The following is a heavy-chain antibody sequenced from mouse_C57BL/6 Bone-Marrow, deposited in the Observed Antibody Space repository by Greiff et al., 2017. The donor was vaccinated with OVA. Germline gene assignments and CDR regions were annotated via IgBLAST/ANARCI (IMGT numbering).Heavy chain of an antibody. CDR3: ARGDTTVVADY. D-gene: IGHD1-1*01. J-gene: IGHJ2*01. CDR2: IYPGSGNT. Sequence: VQLQQSGAELVRPGASVKLSCKASGYTFTDYYINWVKQRPGQGLEWIARIYPGSGNTYYNEKFKGKATLTAEKSSSTAYMQLSSLTSEDSAVYFCARGDTTVVADYWGQGTTLTVSS. V-gene: IGHV1-76*01. CDR1: GYTFTDYY.